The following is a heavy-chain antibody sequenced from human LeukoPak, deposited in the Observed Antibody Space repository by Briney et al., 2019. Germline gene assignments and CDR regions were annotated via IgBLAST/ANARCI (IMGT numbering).Heavy chain of an antibody. Sequence: GRSLRLSCAASGFTFSSYGMHWVRQAPGKGLEWVGIINPSGGSATYAQKFQGRVTMTRDTSTSTVYMEVSSLRSEDTAVYYCARARLGSSASADCWGQGTLVTVSS. J-gene: IGHJ4*02. V-gene: IGHV1-46*01. CDR2: INPSGGSA. CDR3: ARARLGSSASADC. D-gene: IGHD6-19*01. CDR1: GFTFSSYG.